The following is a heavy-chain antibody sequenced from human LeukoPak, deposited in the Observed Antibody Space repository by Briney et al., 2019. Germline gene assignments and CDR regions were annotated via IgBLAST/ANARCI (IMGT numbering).Heavy chain of an antibody. J-gene: IGHJ5*02. Sequence: PGRSLRLSCAASGSTFSSYAMSWVRQAPGKGLEWVSAISGYGGSTYYADSVKGRFTISRDNSKNTLYLQMNSLRAEDTAVYYCARHDWFDPWGRGTLVTVSS. CDR2: ISGYGGST. CDR3: ARHDWFDP. V-gene: IGHV3-23*01. CDR1: GSTFSSYA.